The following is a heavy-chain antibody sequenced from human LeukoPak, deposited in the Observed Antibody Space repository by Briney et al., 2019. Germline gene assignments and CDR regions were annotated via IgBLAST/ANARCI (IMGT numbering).Heavy chain of an antibody. CDR3: AKEDHCSGGSCYLRGYFDY. CDR1: GFTFSSYA. J-gene: IGHJ4*02. CDR2: ISGSGGST. V-gene: IGHV3-23*01. D-gene: IGHD2-15*01. Sequence: PGRSLRLSCAASGFTFSSYAMSWVRQAPGKGLEWVSAISGSGGSTYYADSVKGRFTISRDNSKNTLYLQMNSLRAEDTAVYYCAKEDHCSGGSCYLRGYFDYWGQGTLVTVSS.